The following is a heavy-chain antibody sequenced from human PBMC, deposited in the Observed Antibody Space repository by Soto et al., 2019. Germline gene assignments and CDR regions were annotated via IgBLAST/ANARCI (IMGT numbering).Heavy chain of an antibody. CDR1: GGSISSGGYS. J-gene: IGHJ4*02. Sequence: QLQLQESGSGLVRPSQTLSLSCAVSGGSISSGGYSWNWIRQSPGKGLEWIGYIYHGGSTYSNPSLEGRFTLSVDTSTTQFSLRLNSVVAADTAVYYCARDRRSLYHDGSGLDYWGQGILVTVSS. D-gene: IGHD3-22*01. V-gene: IGHV4-30-2*06. CDR2: IYHGGST. CDR3: ARDRRSLYHDGSGLDY.